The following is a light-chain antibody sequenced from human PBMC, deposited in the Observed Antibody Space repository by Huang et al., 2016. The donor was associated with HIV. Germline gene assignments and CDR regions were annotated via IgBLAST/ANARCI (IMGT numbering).Light chain of an antibody. Sequence: EIVMTQSPATLSVSPGERVTLSCRASQSVSSNLAWYQQKPGQAPRLLIYGASTRATGSPARFSGSGSGTEFTLTISSLQSEDFAVYYCQQYNNWPGTFGPGTKVDIK. CDR1: QSVSSN. CDR3: QQYNNWPGT. J-gene: IGKJ3*01. CDR2: GAS. V-gene: IGKV3-15*01.